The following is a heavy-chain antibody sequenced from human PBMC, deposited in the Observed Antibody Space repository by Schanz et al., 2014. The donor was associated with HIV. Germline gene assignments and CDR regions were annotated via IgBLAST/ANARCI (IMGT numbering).Heavy chain of an antibody. CDR1: GFTLSSYR. J-gene: IGHJ6*02. Sequence: EVQLVESGGGLVKPGGSLRLSCAASGFTLSSYRMNWVRQAPGKGLEWVSAISGGGAGTYYADSVKGRLTISRDNSKNTLYRQMNSLRAEDTAVYYCAREREESIAYYYYGMDVWGQGTAVTDSS. D-gene: IGHD1-26*01. V-gene: IGHV3-23*04. CDR3: AREREESIAYYYYGMDV. CDR2: ISGGGAGT.